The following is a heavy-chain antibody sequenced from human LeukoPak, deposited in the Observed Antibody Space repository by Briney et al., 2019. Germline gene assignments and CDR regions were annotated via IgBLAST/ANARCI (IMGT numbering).Heavy chain of an antibody. D-gene: IGHD4-17*01. CDR3: ARAPDYGDSYYFDY. CDR2: IYHSGST. J-gene: IGHJ4*02. V-gene: IGHV4-4*02. CDR1: GGSISSSNW. Sequence: SETLSLTCAVSGGSISSSNWWSWVHQPPGKGLEWIGEIYHSGSTNYNPSLKSRVTISVDKSKNQFSLKLSSVTAADTAVYYCARAPDYGDSYYFDYWGQGTLVTVSS.